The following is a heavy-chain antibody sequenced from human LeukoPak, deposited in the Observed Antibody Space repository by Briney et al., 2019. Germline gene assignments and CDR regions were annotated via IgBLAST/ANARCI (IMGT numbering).Heavy chain of an antibody. Sequence: PGGSLRLSCAASGFTFSDYYMSWIRQAPGKGLEWVSYISSSGSTIYYADSVKGRFTISRDNAKNSLYLQMNSLRAEDTAVYYCASPLRSDSSDWRIFDYWGQGTLVTVSS. CDR2: ISSSGSTI. V-gene: IGHV3-11*01. CDR3: ASPLRSDSSDWRIFDY. D-gene: IGHD3-22*01. J-gene: IGHJ4*02. CDR1: GFTFSDYY.